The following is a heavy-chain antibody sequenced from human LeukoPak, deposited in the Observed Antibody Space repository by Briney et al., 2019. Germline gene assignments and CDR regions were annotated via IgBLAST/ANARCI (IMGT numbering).Heavy chain of an antibody. J-gene: IGHJ4*02. Sequence: SETLSLTCTVSGGSISSSSYYWGWIRQPPGKGLEWIGSIYYSGSTYYNPSLKSRVTISVDTSKNQFSLKLSSVTAADTAVYYCARGRYCSGGSCLFDYWGQGTLVTVSS. D-gene: IGHD2-15*01. CDR1: GGSISSSSYY. V-gene: IGHV4-39*01. CDR3: ARGRYCSGGSCLFDY. CDR2: IYYSGST.